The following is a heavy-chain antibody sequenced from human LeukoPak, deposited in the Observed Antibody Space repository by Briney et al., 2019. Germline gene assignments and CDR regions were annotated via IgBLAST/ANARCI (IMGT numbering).Heavy chain of an antibody. CDR3: ARDAGANGSGSYYNVGYYYYMDV. V-gene: IGHV1-46*01. CDR1: GYTFTSYY. D-gene: IGHD3-10*01. J-gene: IGHJ6*03. Sequence: ASVKVSCKASGYTFTSYYMHWVRQVPGQGLEWMGIINPSGGSTSYAQKFQGRVTMTRDTSISTAYMELSRLRSDDTAVYYCARDAGANGSGSYYNVGYYYYMDVWGKGTTVTVSS. CDR2: INPSGGST.